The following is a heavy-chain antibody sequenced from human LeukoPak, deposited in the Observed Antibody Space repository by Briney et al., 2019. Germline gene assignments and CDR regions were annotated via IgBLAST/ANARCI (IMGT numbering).Heavy chain of an antibody. J-gene: IGHJ3*02. Sequence: GASVKVSCKVSGYTLTELSMHWVRQAPGKGLEWMGGFDPEDGETIYAQKFQGRVTMTEDTSTDTAYMELSSLRSEDTAVYYCATDHAYGGNSAAFDIWGQGTMVTVSS. D-gene: IGHD4-23*01. V-gene: IGHV1-24*01. CDR1: GYTLTELS. CDR2: FDPEDGET. CDR3: ATDHAYGGNSAAFDI.